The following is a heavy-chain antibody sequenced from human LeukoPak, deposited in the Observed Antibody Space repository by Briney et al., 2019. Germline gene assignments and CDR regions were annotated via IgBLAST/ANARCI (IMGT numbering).Heavy chain of an antibody. J-gene: IGHJ4*02. CDR3: AKERCSGGSCYYQFDY. Sequence: GGSLRLSCAASGFTFSSYGMHWVRQAPGKGLEWVAVIRYDGSNKYYADSVKGRFTISRDNSKNTLYLQMNSPRAEDTAVYYCAKERCSGGSCYYQFDYWGQGTLVTVSS. V-gene: IGHV3-30*02. CDR1: GFTFSSYG. D-gene: IGHD2-15*01. CDR2: IRYDGSNK.